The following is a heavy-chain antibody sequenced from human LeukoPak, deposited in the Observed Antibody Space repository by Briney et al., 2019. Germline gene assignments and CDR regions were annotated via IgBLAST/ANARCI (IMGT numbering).Heavy chain of an antibody. J-gene: IGHJ4*02. Sequence: PGRSLRLSCAASGFIFDDYAMHWVRQAPGKGLEWVSGINWNSGTIGYADSVKGRFTISRDNAKNSLYLQMSSLRADDMAFYYCARDRFRYCSGAYCSHFEFWGQGTLVSVPS. D-gene: IGHD2-15*01. CDR2: INWNSGTI. CDR1: GFIFDDYA. V-gene: IGHV3-9*03. CDR3: ARDRFRYCSGAYCSHFEF.